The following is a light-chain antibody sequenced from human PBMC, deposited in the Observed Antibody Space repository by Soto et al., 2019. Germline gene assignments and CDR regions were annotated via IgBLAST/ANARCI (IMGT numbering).Light chain of an antibody. V-gene: IGKV1-9*01. CDR2: ASS. CDR1: LGISSY. J-gene: IGKJ5*01. Sequence: DIQLTQSPSFLSASVGDRVTITCRASLGISSYLAWYQQTPGKAPKLLIYASSTLQSGVPSRFSGSGYGTDFTLTISSLQPEDFATYYCQQLNTFPVTFGQGTRLDI. CDR3: QQLNTFPVT.